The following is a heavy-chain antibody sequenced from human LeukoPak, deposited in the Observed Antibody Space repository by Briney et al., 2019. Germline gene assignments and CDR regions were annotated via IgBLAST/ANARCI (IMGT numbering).Heavy chain of an antibody. Sequence: GRSLRLSCAASGFTFSSYGMHWVRQAPGKGLEWVAVISYDGSNKYYADSVKGRFTISRDNAKNSLYLQMNSLRAEDTAVYYCARDLGSSSDFDYWGQGTLVTVSS. CDR3: ARDLGSSSDFDY. D-gene: IGHD6-6*01. CDR1: GFTFSSYG. V-gene: IGHV3-30*03. CDR2: ISYDGSNK. J-gene: IGHJ4*02.